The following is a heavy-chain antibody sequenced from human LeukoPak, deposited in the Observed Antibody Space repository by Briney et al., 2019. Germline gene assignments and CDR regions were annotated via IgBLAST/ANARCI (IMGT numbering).Heavy chain of an antibody. V-gene: IGHV4-59*01. D-gene: IGHD3-10*01. CDR3: ARGILWFGELLYYMDV. J-gene: IGHJ6*03. Sequence: PSETLSLTCTVSGDSISSYAWSWIRQAPGKGLEWIGYIYYSGSISQNPSLKGRVTMSADTPKSQFSLYLRSVTAADTAVYYCARGILWFGELLYYMDVWGKGTTVTVSS. CDR1: GDSISSYA. CDR2: IYYSGSI.